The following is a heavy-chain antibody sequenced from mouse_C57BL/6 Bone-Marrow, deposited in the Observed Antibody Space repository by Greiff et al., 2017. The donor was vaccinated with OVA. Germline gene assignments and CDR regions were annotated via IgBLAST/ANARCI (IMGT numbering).Heavy chain of an antibody. Sequence: VQLQQSGAELVRPGASVKLSCTASGFNIKDNYMHWVKQRPEQGLEWIGRIDPEDGDTEYAPKFQGKATMTADTSSNTAYLQLSSLTSEDTAVYYCTRSDYYGSSYGGGQGTSVTVSS. CDR3: TRSDYYGSSYG. J-gene: IGHJ4*01. CDR1: GFNIKDNY. D-gene: IGHD1-1*01. CDR2: IDPEDGDT. V-gene: IGHV14-1*01.